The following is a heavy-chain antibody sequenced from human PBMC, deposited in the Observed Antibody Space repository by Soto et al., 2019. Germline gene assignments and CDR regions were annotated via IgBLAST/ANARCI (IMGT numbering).Heavy chain of an antibody. CDR1: GYSFTSYW. CDR3: ARGEYSNSIYYYYGMDV. Sequence: PGESLKISCKGSGYSFTSYWISWVRQMPGKGLEWMGRIDPSDSYTNYSPSFQGHVTISADKSISTAYLQWSSLKASDTAMYYCARGEYSNSIYYYYGMDVWGQGTTVTVSS. J-gene: IGHJ6*02. V-gene: IGHV5-10-1*01. CDR2: IDPSDSYT. D-gene: IGHD6-6*01.